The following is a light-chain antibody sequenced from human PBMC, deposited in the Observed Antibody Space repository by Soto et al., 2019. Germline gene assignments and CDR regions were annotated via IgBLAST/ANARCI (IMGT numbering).Light chain of an antibody. CDR2: AAS. J-gene: IGKJ1*01. Sequence: DIQMTQSPSSLSPSLGDRVTITCRASQSISSYLNWYQQKPGKAPKLLIYAASSLESGVPGRFSGSGSGTEFTLTISSLQPDDFATYYCQQYNSYWTFGQGPKVDIK. CDR3: QQYNSYWT. V-gene: IGKV1-5*01. CDR1: QSISSY.